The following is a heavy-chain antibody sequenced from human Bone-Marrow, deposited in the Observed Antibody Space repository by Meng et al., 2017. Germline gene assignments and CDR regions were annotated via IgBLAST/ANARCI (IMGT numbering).Heavy chain of an antibody. D-gene: IGHD1-26*01. V-gene: IGHV3-11*01. CDR3: ARAAGNSVGDY. CDR2: ISPSGSTM. CDR1: GLTFSDYY. J-gene: IGHJ4*02. Sequence: VQLVESGGVVVQPGGSLRLSCAASGLTFSDYYMSWIRQAPGKGLEWASYISPSGSTMNYADSVKGRFTISRDNAKNSLYLQMNSLRVEDTAVYYCARAAGNSVGDYWGQGTLVTVSS.